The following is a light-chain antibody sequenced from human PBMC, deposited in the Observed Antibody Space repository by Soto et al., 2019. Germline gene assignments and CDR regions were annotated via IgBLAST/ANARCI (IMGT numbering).Light chain of an antibody. CDR3: QQYTTYSRT. V-gene: IGKV1-5*01. Sequence: DIQMTQSPSTLSASVGDRVTITCRASQSISSWLAWYQQKPGKAPKLLIYDASSLESGVPSRFSGSGSGTEFTLTISSLQPDDFAAYSCQQYTTYSRTFGQGTKVEIK. J-gene: IGKJ1*01. CDR1: QSISSW. CDR2: DAS.